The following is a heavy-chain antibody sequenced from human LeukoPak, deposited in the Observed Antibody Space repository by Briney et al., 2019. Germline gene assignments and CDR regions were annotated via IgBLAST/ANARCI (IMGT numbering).Heavy chain of an antibody. CDR2: INPNSGGT. Sequence: ASVKVSRTSSGYTFTGYYMHWVRQAPGQGLEWMGWINPNSGGTNYAQKFQGRVTMTMDKYISTAYMEQSRMRSDDTTVYYCGRGNDDGGAIDYWGQGTLVTVSS. CDR3: GRGNDDGGAIDY. D-gene: IGHD4-23*01. J-gene: IGHJ4*02. CDR1: GYTFTGYY. V-gene: IGHV1-2*02.